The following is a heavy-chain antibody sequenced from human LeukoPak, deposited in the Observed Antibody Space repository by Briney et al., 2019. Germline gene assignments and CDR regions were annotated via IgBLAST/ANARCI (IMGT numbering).Heavy chain of an antibody. J-gene: IGHJ4*02. CDR3: TKGNWGFDY. D-gene: IGHD7-27*01. CDR1: GFTFSSYG. V-gene: IGHV3-30*02. Sequence: GGSLRLSCAASGFTFSSYGMHWVRQAPGKGLEWVAFIRYDENNKYYAESVKGRFTISRDNPQNTLYLQVNSLRTEDTAVYYCTKGNWGFDYWGQGTLVTVSS. CDR2: IRYDENNK.